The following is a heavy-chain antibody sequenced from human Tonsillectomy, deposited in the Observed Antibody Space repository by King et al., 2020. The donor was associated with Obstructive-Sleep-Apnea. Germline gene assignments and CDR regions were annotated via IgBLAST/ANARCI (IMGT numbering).Heavy chain of an antibody. CDR3: ARDSGPFGELSDHYYYGMDV. CDR1: GFTFISYT. D-gene: IGHD3-10*01. V-gene: IGHV3-21*01. J-gene: IGHJ6*02. CDR2: MGSSSSYI. Sequence: VQLVESGGGLVKPGGSLRLSCAASGFTFISYTMNWVRQAPGKGLEWVSSMGSSSSYIYYADSVKGRFTISRDNARNSLYLQMNSLRAEDTAVYYCARDSGPFGELSDHYYYGMDVWGQGTTVTVSS.